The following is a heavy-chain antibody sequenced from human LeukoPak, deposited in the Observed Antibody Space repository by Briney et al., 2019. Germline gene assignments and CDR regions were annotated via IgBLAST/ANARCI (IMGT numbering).Heavy chain of an antibody. CDR1: GFTFSSYG. CDR2: ISYDGSNK. V-gene: IGHV3-30*18. D-gene: IGHD4-17*01. Sequence: GGSLRLSCVASGFTFSSYGMHWVRQAPGKGLEWVAVISYDGSNKYYADSVKGRFTISRDNSKNTLYLQMNSLRAEDTAVYYCAKDSLYGAYFDYWGQGTLVTVSS. J-gene: IGHJ4*02. CDR3: AKDSLYGAYFDY.